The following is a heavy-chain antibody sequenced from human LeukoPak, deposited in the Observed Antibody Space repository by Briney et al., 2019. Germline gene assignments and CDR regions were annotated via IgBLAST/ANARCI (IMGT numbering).Heavy chain of an antibody. CDR3: ARGHYSNYVRGGFYYYYGMDV. D-gene: IGHD4-11*01. Sequence: ASVKVSCKASGYTFTSYYMHWVRQAPGQGLEWMGWINPNSGGTNYAQKFQGRVTMTRDTSISTAYMELSRLRSDDTAVYYRARGHYSNYVRGGFYYYYGMDVWGQGTTVTVSS. J-gene: IGHJ6*02. CDR1: GYTFTSYY. CDR2: INPNSGGT. V-gene: IGHV1-2*02.